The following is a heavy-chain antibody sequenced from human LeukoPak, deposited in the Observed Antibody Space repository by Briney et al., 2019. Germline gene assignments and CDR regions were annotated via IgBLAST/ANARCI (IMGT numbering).Heavy chain of an antibody. CDR2: ISWNSGSI. J-gene: IGHJ3*02. CDR1: GFTFDDYA. Sequence: GRSLRLSCAASGFTFDDYAMHWVRQAPGKGLEWVSGISWNSGSIGYEDSVKGRFTISRENAKGSLYLQMNSLRAGDTAVYYCARSFGEFGNAFDIWGQGTVVTVSS. CDR3: ARSFGEFGNAFDI. D-gene: IGHD3-10*01. V-gene: IGHV3-9*01.